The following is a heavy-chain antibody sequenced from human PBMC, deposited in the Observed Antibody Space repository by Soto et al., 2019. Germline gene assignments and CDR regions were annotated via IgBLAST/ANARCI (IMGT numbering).Heavy chain of an antibody. J-gene: IGHJ4*02. D-gene: IGHD3-22*01. CDR2: IWYDGSNK. CDR1: GFTFSSYG. CDR3: AREYYYDSSGPYLDY. Sequence: SLRLSCAPSGFTFSSYGMHWARQAPGKGLEWVAVIWYDGSNKVYADSVKGRFTISRDNAKNSLYLQMNSLRAEDTAVYYCAREYYYDSSGPYLDYWGQGTLVTVSS. V-gene: IGHV3-33*01.